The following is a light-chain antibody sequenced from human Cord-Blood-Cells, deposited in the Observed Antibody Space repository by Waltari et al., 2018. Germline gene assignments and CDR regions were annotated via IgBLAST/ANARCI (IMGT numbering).Light chain of an antibody. J-gene: IGLJ2*01. CDR1: SRDVGGYNF. Sequence: QSALTQPASVSGSPGPSITIPCTRTSRDVGGYNFASWYQQHPGKAPKLMIYEVSNRPSGVSNRFSGSKSGNTASLTISGLQAEDEADYYCSSYTSSSTLVVFGGGTKLTVL. CDR2: EVS. V-gene: IGLV2-14*01. CDR3: SSYTSSSTLVV.